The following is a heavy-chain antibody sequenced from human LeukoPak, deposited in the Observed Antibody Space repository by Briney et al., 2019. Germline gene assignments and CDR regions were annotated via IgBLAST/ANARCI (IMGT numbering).Heavy chain of an antibody. V-gene: IGHV3-30-3*01. CDR3: ARDPFESYYLSGSQPHWFDP. D-gene: IGHD3-10*01. CDR2: ISYDGSNK. J-gene: IGHJ5*02. CDR1: GFTFSSYW. Sequence: GGSLRLSCAGSGFTFSSYWMSWVRQAPGKGLEWVAVISYDGSNKYYADSVKGRFTISRDNSKNTLYLQMSSLRPEDTAVYYCARDPFESYYLSGSQPHWFDPWGQGTLVTVSS.